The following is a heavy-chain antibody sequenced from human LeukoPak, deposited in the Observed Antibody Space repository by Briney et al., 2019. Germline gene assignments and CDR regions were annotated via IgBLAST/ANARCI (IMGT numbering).Heavy chain of an antibody. CDR2: VKSKADDGTT. D-gene: IGHD3-10*01. CDR1: GFSFTNTW. J-gene: IGHJ3*02. Sequence: GGSLRLSCEASGFSFTNTWMSWVRQAPGKGLEWVGRVKSKADDGTTDYAAPVRGRFTISRDDSKNTLSLQMNSLKTEDTAVYYCATEGGSGSYYGDDAFDMWGQGTMVTVSS. CDR3: ATEGGSGSYYGDDAFDM. V-gene: IGHV3-15*01.